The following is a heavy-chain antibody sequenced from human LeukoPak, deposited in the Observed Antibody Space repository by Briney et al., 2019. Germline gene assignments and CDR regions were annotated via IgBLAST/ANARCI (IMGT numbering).Heavy chain of an antibody. Sequence: NTSETLSLTCSVSGYSIRSGYYWGWIRQPPGKGLEWIGSIYQSGNTYYNESLKSRVTISVDTSKNQFSLKLTSVTAADTAVYYCARVPGPNWFDPWGQGTLVIVSS. CDR3: ARVPGPNWFDP. J-gene: IGHJ5*02. V-gene: IGHV4-38-2*02. CDR2: IYQSGNT. CDR1: GYSIRSGYY.